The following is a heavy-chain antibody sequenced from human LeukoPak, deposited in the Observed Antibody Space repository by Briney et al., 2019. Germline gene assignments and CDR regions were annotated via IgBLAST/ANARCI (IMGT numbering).Heavy chain of an antibody. D-gene: IGHD6-19*01. V-gene: IGHV3-30*04. CDR3: ARVSSSTGYSSGWYPMSP. J-gene: IGHJ5*02. CDR1: GFTFSSYA. CDR2: ISYDGSYK. Sequence: GGSLRLSCAASGFTFSSYAMHWVRQAPGKGLEWVAVISYDGSYKYYADSVKGRFTISRDSSKNTLYLQMDSLRAEDTAVYYCARVSSSTGYSSGWYPMSPWGQGTLVTVSS.